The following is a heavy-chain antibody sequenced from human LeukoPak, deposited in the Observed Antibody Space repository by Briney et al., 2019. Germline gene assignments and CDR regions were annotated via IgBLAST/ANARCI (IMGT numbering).Heavy chain of an antibody. CDR1: GYTFTGYY. CDR2: INPNSGDT. V-gene: IGHV1-2*02. D-gene: IGHD3-9*01. CDR3: ATGLRYFDAPYDY. Sequence: ASVRVSCKASGYTFTGYYMHWVRQAPGQGLEWMGWINPNSGDTNYAQKFQGRVTMTRDTSISTAYMELSRLRSDDTAVYYCATGLRYFDAPYDYWGQGTLVTVSS. J-gene: IGHJ4*02.